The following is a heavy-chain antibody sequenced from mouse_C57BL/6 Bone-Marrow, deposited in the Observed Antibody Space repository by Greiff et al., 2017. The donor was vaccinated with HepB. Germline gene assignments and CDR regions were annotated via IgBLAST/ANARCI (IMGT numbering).Heavy chain of an antibody. J-gene: IGHJ1*03. CDR1: GFSLTSYA. D-gene: IGHD1-1*01. CDR2: IWTGGGT. V-gene: IGHV2-9-1*01. CDR3: ARNKVGSYWYFDV. Sequence: VQRVESGPGLVAPSQSLSITCTVSGFSLTSYAISWVRQPPGKGLEWLGVIWTGGGTNYNSALKSRLSISKDNSKSQVFLKMNSLQTDDTATYYCARNKVGSYWYFDVWGTGTTVTVSS.